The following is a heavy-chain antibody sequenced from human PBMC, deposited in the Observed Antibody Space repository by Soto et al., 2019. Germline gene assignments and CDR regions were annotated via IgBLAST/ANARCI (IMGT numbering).Heavy chain of an antibody. D-gene: IGHD2-2*01. CDR2: IYYSGSS. J-gene: IGHJ4*02. V-gene: IGHV4-39*01. Sequence: QLQLQESGPGLVKPSETLSLTCTVSGGSISSSSYYWGWIRQPPGKGLEWIGSIYYSGSSYFNPSLQSRVIISVDTSKTQFSLKLSSVTAADTVVYYCVVTGSYDPFDYWGQGTLVTVSS. CDR3: VVTGSYDPFDY. CDR1: GGSISSSSYY.